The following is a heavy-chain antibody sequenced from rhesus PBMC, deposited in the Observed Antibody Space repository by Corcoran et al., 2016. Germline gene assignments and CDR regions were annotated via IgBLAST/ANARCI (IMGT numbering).Heavy chain of an antibody. Sequence: QVTLKESGPALVKPPQTLTLTCTFSGFSLSTSGLRVSWIRQPPGKALEWLARIDLDDYKYYSTSLKSRRTSSKDTSKNQVVLTMTNMDPGDTATYYCARSMGVGSFDYWGQGVLVTVSS. V-gene: IGHV2S2*01. CDR1: GFSLSTSGLR. CDR3: ARSMGVGSFDY. CDR2: IDLDDYK. J-gene: IGHJ4*01. D-gene: IGHD2-21*01.